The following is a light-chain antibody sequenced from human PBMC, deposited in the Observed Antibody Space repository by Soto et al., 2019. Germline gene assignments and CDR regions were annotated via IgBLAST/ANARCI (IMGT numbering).Light chain of an antibody. CDR3: QQSYSTPLT. CDR1: QSISSY. Sequence: DIQMTQSPSYLSASVGDRVTITCRASQSISSYLNWYQQKPGKAPKLLIYAASSGKSGVPSRFSGSRSGTDITHTISSRQPEDFATYYCQQSYSTPLTFCGGTKVEIK. V-gene: IGKV1-39*01. J-gene: IGKJ4*01. CDR2: AAS.